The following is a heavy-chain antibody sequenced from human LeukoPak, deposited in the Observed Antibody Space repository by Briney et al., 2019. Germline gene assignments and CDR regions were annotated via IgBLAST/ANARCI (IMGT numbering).Heavy chain of an antibody. Sequence: SVKVSCKASGGTFSSYAISWVRQAPGQGLEWMGRIIPIFGTANYAQKFQGRVTSTTDESTSTAYMELSSLRSEDTAVYYCAGTYYDFWSGYDHYYYYYMDVWGKGTTVTVSS. D-gene: IGHD3-3*01. V-gene: IGHV1-69*05. CDR2: IIPIFGTA. CDR3: AGTYYDFWSGYDHYYYYYMDV. CDR1: GGTFSSYA. J-gene: IGHJ6*03.